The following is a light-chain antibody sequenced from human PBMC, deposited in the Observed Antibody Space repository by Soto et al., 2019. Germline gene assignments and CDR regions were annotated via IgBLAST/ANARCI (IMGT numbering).Light chain of an antibody. CDR1: NSNIGRNT. CDR2: SDN. V-gene: IGLV1-44*01. J-gene: IGLJ3*02. Sequence: SVLTQRPSASGTPGQRVTISCSGSNSNIGRNTVNWYQQLPGAAPNLLIYSDNQRPSGVPDRFSGSKSGTSASLAISGLQTEDEADYYCAAWDESTNVPVFGGGTKVTVL. CDR3: AAWDESTNVPV.